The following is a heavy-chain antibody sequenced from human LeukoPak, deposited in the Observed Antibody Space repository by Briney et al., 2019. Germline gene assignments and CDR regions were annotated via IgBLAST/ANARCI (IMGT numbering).Heavy chain of an antibody. J-gene: IGHJ5*02. D-gene: IGHD3-9*01. CDR2: IYPSGGST. V-gene: IGHV1-46*03. CDR1: GYTFTSYY. CDR3: TRLYDISNSWFDP. Sequence: ASVKVSCKASGYTFTSYYMRWVRQAPGQGLEWMGMIYPSGGSTTYAQKFQGRVTMTRDTSTSTVYMEMSSLRSEDTAVYYCTRLYDISNSWFDPRGQGTLVTVSS.